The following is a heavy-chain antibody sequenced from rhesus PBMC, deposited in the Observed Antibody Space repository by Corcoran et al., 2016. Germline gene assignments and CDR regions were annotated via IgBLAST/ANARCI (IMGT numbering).Heavy chain of an antibody. CDR2: FSPIDSET. J-gene: IGHJ6*01. V-gene: IGHV5-2*01. CDR3: AKDRILLDS. Sequence: EVQLVQSGAEVKRPGESLKISCKTPGYSFTSYWISWVPQMPGKGLEGMGAFSPIDSETSYSPSLQGQVTISADKSISTAYLQWSSLKASDSATYYCAKDRILLDSWGQGVFVTVSS. CDR1: GYSFTSYW.